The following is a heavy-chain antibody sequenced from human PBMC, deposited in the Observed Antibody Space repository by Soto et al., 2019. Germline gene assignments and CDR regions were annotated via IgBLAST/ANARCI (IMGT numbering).Heavy chain of an antibody. J-gene: IGHJ5*02. CDR2: IYWDDDK. V-gene: IGHV2-5*02. D-gene: IGHD3-10*01. CDR1: GFLLNPRPVC. CDR3: AHSPYYYGSGINWFDP. Sequence: SGPTLEHPTQTLTLTCPFSGFLLNPRPVCVDSIRQPQRKALEWLALIYWDDDKRYSPSLKSRLTIIKDTSKNQVVLTMTNMDPVDTATYYCAHSPYYYGSGINWFDPWGQGTLVTVSS.